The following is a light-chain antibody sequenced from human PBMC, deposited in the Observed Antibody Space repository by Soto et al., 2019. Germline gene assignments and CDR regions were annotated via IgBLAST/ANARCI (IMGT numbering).Light chain of an antibody. CDR3: QLWVSSGDNPYVI. V-gene: IGLV3-21*02. Sequence: SYVLAQPPSVSVAPGQTARIACGGDNIGSKSVHWYQQKPGQAPALVVYDDNDRPSGIPERFSGSNSGNTATLTISRVEVGDEADYYCQLWVSSGDNPYVIFGGGTKSPS. CDR2: DDN. J-gene: IGLJ2*01. CDR1: NIGSKS.